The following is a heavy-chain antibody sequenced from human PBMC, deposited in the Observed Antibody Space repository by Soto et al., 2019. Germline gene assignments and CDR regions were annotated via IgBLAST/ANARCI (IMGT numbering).Heavy chain of an antibody. Sequence: XSVKVSFKASGYTFTSYYMHLVRHTPGQGLEWMGIINPSGGSTSYAQKFQGRVTMTRDTSTSTVYMELSSLRSEDTAVYYCARVPKLIGSYFDYWGQGTLVTVSS. D-gene: IGHD3-16*01. CDR3: ARVPKLIGSYFDY. CDR1: GYTFTSYY. CDR2: INPSGGST. J-gene: IGHJ4*02. V-gene: IGHV1-46*03.